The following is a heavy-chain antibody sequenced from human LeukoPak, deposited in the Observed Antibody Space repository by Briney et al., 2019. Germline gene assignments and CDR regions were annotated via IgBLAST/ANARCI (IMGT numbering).Heavy chain of an antibody. V-gene: IGHV4-30-2*01. CDR2: IYHSGST. D-gene: IGHD3-3*01. CDR3: ARRELYYDFWSGYMAFFDY. Sequence: SETLSLTCAVSGGSISSGGYSWSWIRQPPGKGLEWIGYIYHSGSTYYNPSLKSRVTISVDTSKNQFSLKLSSVTAADTAVYYCARRELYYDFWSGYMAFFDYWGQGTLVTVSS. J-gene: IGHJ4*02. CDR1: GGSISSGGYS.